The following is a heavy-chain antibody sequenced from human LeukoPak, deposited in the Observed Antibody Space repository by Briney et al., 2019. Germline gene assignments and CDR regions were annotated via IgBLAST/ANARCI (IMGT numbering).Heavy chain of an antibody. Sequence: PGGSLRLSCVASGFTLSDYYMSWIRQAPGKGLEWVSYISSSGSTIYYADSVKGRFTISRDNAKNSLYLQMNSLRAEDTAVYYCATTKHLWSPVDYWGQGTLVTVSS. V-gene: IGHV3-11*04. J-gene: IGHJ4*02. CDR2: ISSSGSTI. CDR3: ATTKHLWSPVDY. CDR1: GFTLSDYY. D-gene: IGHD5-18*01.